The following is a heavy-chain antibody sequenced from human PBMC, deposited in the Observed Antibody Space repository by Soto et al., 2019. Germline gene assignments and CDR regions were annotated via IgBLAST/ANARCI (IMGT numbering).Heavy chain of an antibody. D-gene: IGHD2-15*01. CDR3: ARNPGPDCSGGSCFPRYNWFDP. CDR1: GGSISSYY. Sequence: LSLTCTVSGGSISSYYWSWIRQPAGKGLEWIGRIYTSGSTNYNPSLKSRVTMSVDTSKNQFSLKLSSVTAADTAVYYCARNPGPDCSGGSCFPRYNWFDPWGQGTLVTVSS. CDR2: IYTSGST. V-gene: IGHV4-4*07. J-gene: IGHJ5*02.